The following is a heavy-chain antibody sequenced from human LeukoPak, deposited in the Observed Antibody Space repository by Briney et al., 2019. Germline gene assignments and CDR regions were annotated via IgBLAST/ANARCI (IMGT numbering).Heavy chain of an antibody. J-gene: IGHJ4*02. CDR3: ARANNWNYALGY. CDR2: INPNSGGT. D-gene: IGHD1-7*01. V-gene: IGHV1-2*02. CDR1: GYTFIDYY. Sequence: ASVKVSCKASGYTFIDYYMHWVRQAPGQGLEWMGWINPNSGGTNYAQNFQGRVTMTRDTSIRTVYMELRSLRSDDTAMYYCARANNWNYALGYWGQGTLVTVSS.